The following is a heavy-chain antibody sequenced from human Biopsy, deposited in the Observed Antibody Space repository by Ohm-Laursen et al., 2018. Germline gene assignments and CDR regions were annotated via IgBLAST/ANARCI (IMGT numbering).Heavy chain of an antibody. V-gene: IGHV4-31*01. D-gene: IGHD3-22*01. CDR2: ISYSGTT. CDR1: GGSIGGGEYY. Sequence: TLSLTCPVSGGSIGGGEYYWNWIRQHPGKGLEWIGLISYSGTTFYNPSLESLLTISIDTPKNRFSLNLRSVTAADTAVYYCARGVPHYDGSGFPLAGYWYFDLWGRGTLVTVSS. J-gene: IGHJ2*01. CDR3: ARGVPHYDGSGFPLAGYWYFDL.